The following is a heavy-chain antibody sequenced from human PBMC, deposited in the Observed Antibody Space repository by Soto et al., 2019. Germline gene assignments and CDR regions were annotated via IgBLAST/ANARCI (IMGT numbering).Heavy chain of an antibody. CDR2: IIPSLGIA. D-gene: IGHD6-13*01. CDR1: GGTFSSYT. CDR3: ARVAGRGWFDP. J-gene: IGHJ5*02. V-gene: IGHV1-69*02. Sequence: QVQLVQSGAEVKKPGSSVKVSCKASGGTFSSYTISWVRQAPGQGLEWMGRIIPSLGIANYAQKFQGRVTITADKSTSTAYMELSSLRSEDTAVYYCARVAGRGWFDPWGQGTLVTVSS.